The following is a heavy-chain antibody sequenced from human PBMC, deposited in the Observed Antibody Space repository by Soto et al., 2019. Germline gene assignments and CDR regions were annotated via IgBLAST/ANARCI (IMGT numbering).Heavy chain of an antibody. CDR3: ARRAETNGWNGFGADKYYFDF. Sequence: ASVKVSCKASGYTFTDYHIHWVRQAPGQGLEFMGWINANNGGAGSAQQFQGRVTVTRDTSITTVYMELSNLRSEDTAVYYCARRAETNGWNGFGADKYYFDFWGQGTLVTVSS. V-gene: IGHV1-2*02. CDR2: INANNGGA. D-gene: IGHD1-1*01. J-gene: IGHJ4*02. CDR1: GYTFTDYH.